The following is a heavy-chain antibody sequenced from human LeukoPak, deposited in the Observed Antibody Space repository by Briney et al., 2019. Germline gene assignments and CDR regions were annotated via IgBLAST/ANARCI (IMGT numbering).Heavy chain of an antibody. CDR3: AKEYCTGGSCYYGMDV. V-gene: IGHV3-9*01. CDR2: ISWDSGRI. D-gene: IGHD2-15*01. J-gene: IGHJ6*02. Sequence: GGSLRLSCAASGFTFDDYAMHWVRQAPGKGLEWVSGISWDSGRIGYADSVKGRFTISRDNAKNSLYLQMNSLRAEDTALYYCAKEYCTGGSCYYGMDVWGQGTTVTVSS. CDR1: GFTFDDYA.